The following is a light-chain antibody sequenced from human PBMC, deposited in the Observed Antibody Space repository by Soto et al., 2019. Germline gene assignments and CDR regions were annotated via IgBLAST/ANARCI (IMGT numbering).Light chain of an antibody. Sequence: QSVVTQPTSVSGSPGQSISISCTGNHNDIGTYDYVSWYQQHPGRAPRLLIHGVTTRASGISDRFSASKSGLTASLTISGLQPEDEADYYCSSFTSNRIYVFGPGTKVTVL. J-gene: IGLJ1*01. CDR1: HNDIGTYDY. V-gene: IGLV2-14*03. CDR3: SSFTSNRIYV. CDR2: GVT.